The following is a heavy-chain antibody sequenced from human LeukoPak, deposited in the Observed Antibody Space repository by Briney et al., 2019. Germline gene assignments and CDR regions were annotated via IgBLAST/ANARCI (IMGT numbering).Heavy chain of an antibody. D-gene: IGHD2-2*01. CDR3: AKAGYCSSTSCPSHYMDV. CDR2: ISGSGGST. CDR1: GFTFTYCA. J-gene: IGHJ6*03. V-gene: IGHV3-23*01. Sequence: SGGSLRLSCAASGFTFTYCAMSWVRQAPGKGLEWVSAISGSGGSTYYADSVKGRFTISRDNSKNTLYLQMNSLRAEDTAVYYCAKAGYCSSTSCPSHYMDVWGKGTTVTVSS.